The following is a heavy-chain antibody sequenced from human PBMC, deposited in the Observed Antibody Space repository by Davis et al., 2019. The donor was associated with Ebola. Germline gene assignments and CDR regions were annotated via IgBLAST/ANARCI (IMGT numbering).Heavy chain of an antibody. Sequence: PSETLSLTCTVSGGSVSSGSYYWSWLRQPPGKGLEWIGYIYYSGSTNYNPSLKSRVTISVDTSKNQFSLKLNSVTTADTAVYYCARDRRQSSGWEVHYCDNWGQGTLVTVSS. CDR2: IYYSGST. CDR3: ARDRRQSSGWEVHYCDN. D-gene: IGHD6-19*01. V-gene: IGHV4-61*01. CDR1: GGSVSSGSYY. J-gene: IGHJ4*02.